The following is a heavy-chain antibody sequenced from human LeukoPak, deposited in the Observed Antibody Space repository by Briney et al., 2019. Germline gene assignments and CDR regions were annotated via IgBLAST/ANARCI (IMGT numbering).Heavy chain of an antibody. V-gene: IGHV4-39*07. D-gene: IGHD1-26*01. CDR2: IYYSGST. J-gene: IGHJ4*02. CDR3: ARWGYYFDY. CDR1: CGSISSSSYY. Sequence: SETLSLTCTVSCGSISSSSYYWGWIRQPPGKGLEWLGSIYYSGSTYYNPSLKSRVTISVDTSKNQFSLKLSSVTAADTAVYYCARWGYYFDYWGQGTLVTVSS.